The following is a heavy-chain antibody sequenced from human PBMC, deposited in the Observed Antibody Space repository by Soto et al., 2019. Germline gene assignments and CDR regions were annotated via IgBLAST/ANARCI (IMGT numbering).Heavy chain of an antibody. CDR3: ATSVNSAMAFDY. D-gene: IGHD5-18*01. CDR1: VFSISSNNW. CDR2: IYYSGST. V-gene: IGHV4-28*06. J-gene: IGHJ4*02. Sequence: SETLSLTCDVFVFSISSNNWWGWIRQPPGKGLEWIWDIYYSGSTRYNPSLKSRVTMSVDKARDQFSLTLNSVTAMETAVYYCATSVNSAMAFDYWGQGTLVTVSS.